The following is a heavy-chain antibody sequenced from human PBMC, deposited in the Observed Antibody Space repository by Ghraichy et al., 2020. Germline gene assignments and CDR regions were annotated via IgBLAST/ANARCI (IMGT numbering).Heavy chain of an antibody. D-gene: IGHD1-14*01. Sequence: GGSLRLSCSASGFTFGDYAVSWVRQAPGKGLEWVGFIRSKVYGGTTEYAASVKGRFTISRDDSTSIAYLQMNSLKTEDTGVYYCNRDPLSGNSPNRGMDVWGQGTTVTVSS. CDR1: GFTFGDYA. V-gene: IGHV3-49*04. CDR3: NRDPLSGNSPNRGMDV. J-gene: IGHJ6*02. CDR2: IRSKVYGGTT.